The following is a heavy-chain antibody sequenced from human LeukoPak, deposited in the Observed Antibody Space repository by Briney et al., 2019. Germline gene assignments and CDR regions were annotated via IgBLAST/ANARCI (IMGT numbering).Heavy chain of an antibody. V-gene: IGHV3-23*01. J-gene: IGHJ6*02. D-gene: IGHD3-10*01. CDR2: ISGSGGST. CDR1: GFTFSSYA. Sequence: GGSLRLSCAASGFTFSSYAVSWVRQAPGRGLEWVSAISGSGGSTYYADSVKGRFTISRDNSKNTLYLQMNSLRAEDTAVYYCAGLLWFGELPYYYGVDVCGQGTTVTVSS. CDR3: AGLLWFGELPYYYGVDV.